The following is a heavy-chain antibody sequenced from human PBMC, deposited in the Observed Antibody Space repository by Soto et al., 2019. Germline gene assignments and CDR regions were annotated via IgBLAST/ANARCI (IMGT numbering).Heavy chain of an antibody. CDR1: GGTFSSYA. CDR2: IIPIFGIA. J-gene: IGHJ3*02. CDR3: AVGAYCGGDCYSDDFDI. V-gene: IGHV1-69*10. Sequence: ASVKVSCKASGGTFSSYAISWVRQAPGQGLEWMGGIIPIFGIANYAQKFQGRVTITADKSTSTANMELSSLRSEDTAVYYCAVGAYCGGDCYSDDFDIWGQGTMVTVSS. D-gene: IGHD2-21*02.